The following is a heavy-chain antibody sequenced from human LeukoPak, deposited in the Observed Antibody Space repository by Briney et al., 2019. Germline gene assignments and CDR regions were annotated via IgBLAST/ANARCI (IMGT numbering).Heavy chain of an antibody. D-gene: IGHD5-18*01. V-gene: IGHV1-46*01. CDR2: INPIGVST. Sequence: ASVKVSRKSSGYTFTYYYIRCVRPAPGQGLGWMGLINPIGVSTTYAQTLQGRVTLTRDTFTSTVYMELSSRRSDGTAVYYCARSPYTSGSLFYFDYWGQGTLVTVSS. CDR1: GYTFTYYY. CDR3: ARSPYTSGSLFYFDY. J-gene: IGHJ4*02.